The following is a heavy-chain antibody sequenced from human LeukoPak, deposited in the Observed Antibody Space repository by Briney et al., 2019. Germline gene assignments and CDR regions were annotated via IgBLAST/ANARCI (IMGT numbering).Heavy chain of an antibody. J-gene: IGHJ4*02. D-gene: IGHD3-10*01. CDR1: GFTFSSYS. CDR2: ISSSSSYI. V-gene: IGHV3-21*01. Sequence: GGSLRLSCAASGFTFSSYSMNWVRQAPGKGLEWVSSISSSSSYIYYADSVKGRFTISRDNAKNSLYLQMNSLRAEDTAVHYCARGLFGQGHFDYWGQGTLVTVSS. CDR3: ARGLFGQGHFDY.